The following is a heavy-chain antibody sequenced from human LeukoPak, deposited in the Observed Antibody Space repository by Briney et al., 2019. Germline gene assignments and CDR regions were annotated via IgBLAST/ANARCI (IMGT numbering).Heavy chain of an antibody. D-gene: IGHD5-12*01. V-gene: IGHV3-33*01. CDR3: ARAGYGSIFYFDY. CDR2: IWYDGSNK. CDR1: GFTFSTYG. Sequence: PGRSLRLSCEASGFTFSTYGKHWVRQAPGKGLEWVALIWYDGSNKYYADSVKGRFTISRDNSKNTLYLQMSSLRAEDTAVYFCARAGYGSIFYFDYWGQGTLVTVSS. J-gene: IGHJ4*02.